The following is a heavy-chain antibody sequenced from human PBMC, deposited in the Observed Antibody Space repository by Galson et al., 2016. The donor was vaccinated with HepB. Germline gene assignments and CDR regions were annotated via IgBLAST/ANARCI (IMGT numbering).Heavy chain of an antibody. CDR3: ASSGPTEYFQD. CDR1: GFTFTNAW. D-gene: IGHD1-1*01. CDR2: IRSESYGGTS. J-gene: IGHJ1*01. Sequence: SLRLSCAASGFTFTNAWLSWVRQAPGKGLEWVGRIRSESYGGTSYYAAPVKGRFTIFRDDSQNTVYLQMNGRKTEDTAVYYCASSGPTEYFQDWGRGTRVIVSS. V-gene: IGHV3-15*01.